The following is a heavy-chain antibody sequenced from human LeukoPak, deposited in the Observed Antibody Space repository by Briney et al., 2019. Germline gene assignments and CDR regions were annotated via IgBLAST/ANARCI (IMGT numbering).Heavy chain of an antibody. V-gene: IGHV4-59*08. CDR2: IYYTGST. J-gene: IGHJ4*02. CDR1: GGSISSYC. D-gene: IGHD5-18*01. CDR3: ARLNGYSYGTNFDY. Sequence: SETLSLTCTVSGGSISSYCWSWIRQPPGKGLEWIGYIYYTGSTNYNPSLKSRVSMSVDTSKRQFSLKLASVTAADTAVYYCARLNGYSYGTNFDYWGEGTLVTVSS.